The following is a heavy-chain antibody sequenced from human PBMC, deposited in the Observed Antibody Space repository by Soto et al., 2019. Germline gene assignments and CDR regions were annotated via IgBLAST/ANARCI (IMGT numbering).Heavy chain of an antibody. D-gene: IGHD2-8*01. CDR1: GGSNSSGSYY. J-gene: IGHJ4*02. Sequence: SETLSLTCTVSGGSNSSGSYYWSWIRQHPGKGLEWIGYIFHSGNTYYNPSLKSRVSISVDTSKNQFSLKLTSVTAADTAVYYCARDRMAIEYWGQGTLVTVSS. V-gene: IGHV4-31*03. CDR3: ARDRMAIEY. CDR2: IFHSGNT.